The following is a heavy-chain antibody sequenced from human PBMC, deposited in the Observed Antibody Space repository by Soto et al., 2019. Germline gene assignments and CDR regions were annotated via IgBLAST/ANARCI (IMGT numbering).Heavy chain of an antibody. CDR3: ALGGPISGSYWGGDY. J-gene: IGHJ4*02. Sequence: QVQLVQSGAEVKKPGASAKVSCKASGYTFSSSDISWVRQAPGQGLEWMGWISAYTGNTNYAQRLQGRLTMTTDTSWNRAYLELRCLRSDDTAVYSSALGGPISGSYWGGDYWGQGTLVTVSS. CDR2: ISAYTGNT. CDR1: GYTFSSSD. D-gene: IGHD1-26*01. V-gene: IGHV1-18*01.